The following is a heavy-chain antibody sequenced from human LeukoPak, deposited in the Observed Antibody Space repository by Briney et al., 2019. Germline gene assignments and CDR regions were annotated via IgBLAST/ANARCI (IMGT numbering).Heavy chain of an antibody. CDR3: ARERAPIPGYGAFDI. CDR1: GYTFTGYY. Sequence: GASVKVSCKASGYTFTGYYMHWVRQAPGQGLEWMGRIIPVLGIANNAQKFQGRVTITADKSTSTAYMELSSLRSEDTAVYYCARERAPIPGYGAFDIWGQGTMVTVSS. CDR2: IIPVLGIA. D-gene: IGHD2-15*01. J-gene: IGHJ3*02. V-gene: IGHV1-69*04.